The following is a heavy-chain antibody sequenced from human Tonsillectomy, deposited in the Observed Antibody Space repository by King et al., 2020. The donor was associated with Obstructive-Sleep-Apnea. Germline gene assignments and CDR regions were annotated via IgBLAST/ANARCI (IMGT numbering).Heavy chain of an antibody. CDR1: GGTFSSYA. D-gene: IGHD6-19*01. J-gene: IGHJ4*02. Sequence: QLVQSGAEVKKPGSSVKVSCKASGGTFSSYAISWVRQAPGQGLEWMGGIIPILGIANYAQKFQGRVTITADKSTSTAYMELSSLRSEDTAVYYCAREGVPQQWLVLKFDYWGQGTLVTVSS. V-gene: IGHV1-69*04. CDR2: IIPILGIA. CDR3: AREGVPQQWLVLKFDY.